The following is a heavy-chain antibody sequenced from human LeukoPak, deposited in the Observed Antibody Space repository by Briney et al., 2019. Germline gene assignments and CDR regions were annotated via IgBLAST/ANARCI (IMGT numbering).Heavy chain of an antibody. J-gene: IGHJ3*01. CDR2: IRYDGNNK. Sequence: GGSLRLSCAASGFTFSSYAMHWVRQAPGKGLEWVAFIRYDGNNKYYVDSVKGRFTISRDNSKNTLYLVMNSLRGEDTAVYYCAKETYDAFNLWGQGTLVTVSS. CDR3: AKETYDAFNL. V-gene: IGHV3-30*02. CDR1: GFTFSSYA.